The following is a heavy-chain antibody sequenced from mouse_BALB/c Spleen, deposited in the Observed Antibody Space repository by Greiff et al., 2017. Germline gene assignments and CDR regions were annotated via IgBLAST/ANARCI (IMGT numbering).Heavy chain of an antibody. CDR1: GFTFSSYA. J-gene: IGHJ3*01. CDR3: AREDYYGSSYSFAY. V-gene: IGHV5-6-5*01. Sequence: EVHLVESGGGLVKPGGSLKLSCAASGFTFSSYAMSWVRQTPEERLEWVASISSGGSTYYPDSVKGRFTISRDNARNILYLQMSSLRSEDTAMYYCAREDYYGSSYSFAYWGQGTLVTVSA. CDR2: ISSGGST. D-gene: IGHD1-1*01.